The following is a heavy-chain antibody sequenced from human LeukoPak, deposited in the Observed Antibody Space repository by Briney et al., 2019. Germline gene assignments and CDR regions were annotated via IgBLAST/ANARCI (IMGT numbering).Heavy chain of an antibody. CDR3: TRDPWYYDSSGYEFGAFDI. V-gene: IGHV3-7*01. J-gene: IGHJ3*02. CDR1: GFSFSNSW. CDR2: IKQDGSET. Sequence: GGSLRLSCAASGFSFSNSWMTWVRQAPGKGLEWVGNIKQDGSETYYVDSVKGRFTIPRDNAKHSLFLQMNSLTGADTAVYHCTRDPWYYDSSGYEFGAFDIWGQGTMVTVSS. D-gene: IGHD3-22*01.